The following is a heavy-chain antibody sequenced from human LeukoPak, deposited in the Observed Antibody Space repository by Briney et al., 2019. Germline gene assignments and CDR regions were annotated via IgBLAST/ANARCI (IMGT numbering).Heavy chain of an antibody. CDR1: GGSFSGYY. CDR2: INHSGST. Sequence: SETLSLTCAVYGGSFSGYYWSWIRQPPGKGLEWIGEINHSGSTNYNPSLKSRVTISVDTSKNQFSLKLSSVTAADTAVYYCARAQWLGYYYYYYMDVWGKGTTVTVSS. D-gene: IGHD6-19*01. J-gene: IGHJ6*03. V-gene: IGHV4-34*01. CDR3: ARAQWLGYYYYYYMDV.